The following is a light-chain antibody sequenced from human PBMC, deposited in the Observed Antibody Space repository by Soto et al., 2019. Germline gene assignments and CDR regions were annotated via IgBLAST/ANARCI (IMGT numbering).Light chain of an antibody. V-gene: IGKV1-5*03. J-gene: IGKJ1*01. CDR3: PQYGDYSRS. Sequence: DIQMTQSPSTLSASIGDRITISCRASQNIDSWLAWYQQRPGKAPTLLIYSASNLERGVPSRFSCSGSGTDFTLTITSLQPDDFATYYCPQYGDYSRSFGQGTQVEVK. CDR2: SAS. CDR1: QNIDSW.